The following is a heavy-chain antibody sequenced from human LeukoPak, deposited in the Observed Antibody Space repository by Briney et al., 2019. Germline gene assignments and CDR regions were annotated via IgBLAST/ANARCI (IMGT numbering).Heavy chain of an antibody. D-gene: IGHD6-19*01. Sequence: PGGSLRLSCAASGFTFTTYWMSWVRQAPGKGLEWVANIKQDGSEKYYVDSVKGRFTISRDNAKNSLYLQMNSLRTEDTALYYCARGGPIAVAEGYMDVWGKGTTVTVSS. J-gene: IGHJ6*03. CDR3: ARGGPIAVAEGYMDV. V-gene: IGHV3-7*03. CDR1: GFTFTTYW. CDR2: IKQDGSEK.